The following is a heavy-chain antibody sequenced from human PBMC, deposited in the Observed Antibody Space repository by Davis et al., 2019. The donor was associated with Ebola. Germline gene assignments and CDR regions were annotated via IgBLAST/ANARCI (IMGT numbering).Heavy chain of an antibody. J-gene: IGHJ4*02. V-gene: IGHV4-34*01. CDR2: INHSGST. CDR3: ARGRARYDY. CDR1: GGSFSGYY. Sequence: SETLSLTCAVYGGSFSGYYWSWIRQPPGKGLEWIGEINHSGSTNYNPSLKSRVTISVDTSKNQFSLKLSSVTAADTAVYYCARGRARYDYWGQGTLFTVSS.